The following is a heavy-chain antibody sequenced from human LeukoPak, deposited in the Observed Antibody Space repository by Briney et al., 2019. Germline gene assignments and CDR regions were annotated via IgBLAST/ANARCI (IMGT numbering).Heavy chain of an antibody. CDR1: GFTFSSYG. Sequence: PGRSLRLSCAASGFTFSSYGIHWVRQAPGKGLEWVAVISSDGTHKYYADSMKGRFTISRDNSKNTLYLQMNSLRAEDTAVYYCAREVSDTVTTGWYFDLWGRGTRVTVSS. CDR3: AREVSDTVTTGWYFDL. V-gene: IGHV3-30*03. CDR2: ISSDGTHK. D-gene: IGHD4-17*01. J-gene: IGHJ2*01.